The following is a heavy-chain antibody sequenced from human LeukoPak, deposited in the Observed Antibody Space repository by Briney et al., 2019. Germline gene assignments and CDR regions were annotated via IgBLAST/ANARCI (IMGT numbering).Heavy chain of an antibody. CDR1: GFTFSSYT. D-gene: IGHD2-15*01. V-gene: IGHV3-48*01. J-gene: IGHJ4*02. CDR3: ARDFGYCSGGSCYRYFDY. CDR2: ISSSGSTI. Sequence: GGSLRLSCAASGFTFSSYTMNWVRQAPGKGLEWLSYISSSGSTIYYADSVKGRFTISRDNSKNTLYLQMNSLRAEDTAVYYCARDFGYCSGGSCYRYFDYWGQGTLVTVSS.